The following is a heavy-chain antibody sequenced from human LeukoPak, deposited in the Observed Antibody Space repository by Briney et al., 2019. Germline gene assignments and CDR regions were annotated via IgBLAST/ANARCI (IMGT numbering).Heavy chain of an antibody. CDR3: AGYYYDSSVYFG. J-gene: IGHJ4*02. Sequence: LETLSLTCTVSGVSISGVGYYWGWIRQPPGKGLEWIGSISYGGSTYYNPSLKSRVFIYVDMSKNQVSLKLSSVTAADTALYYCAGYYYDSSVYFGCGQGTLVTVSS. CDR1: GVSISGVGYY. V-gene: IGHV4-39*01. D-gene: IGHD3-22*01. CDR2: ISYGGST.